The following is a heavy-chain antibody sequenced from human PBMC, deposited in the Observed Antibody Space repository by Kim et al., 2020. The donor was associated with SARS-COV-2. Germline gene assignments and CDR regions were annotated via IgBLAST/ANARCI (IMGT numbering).Heavy chain of an antibody. Sequence: NYAQKFQGRVTNTADKSTSTAYMELSSLRSEDTAVYYCARDMVRGVIIDYWGQGTLVTVSS. D-gene: IGHD3-10*01. V-gene: IGHV1-69*04. J-gene: IGHJ4*02. CDR3: ARDMVRGVIIDY.